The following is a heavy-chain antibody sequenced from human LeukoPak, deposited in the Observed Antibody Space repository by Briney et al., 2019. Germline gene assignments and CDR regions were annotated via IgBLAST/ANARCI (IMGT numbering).Heavy chain of an antibody. CDR1: GFTFRNYA. J-gene: IGHJ3*02. CDR2: ISSSTGST. Sequence: GGSLRLSCAASGFTFRNYAMSWVRQAPGKGLEWVSSISSSTGSTFHADSVKGRFTISRDNSKNTLYLQMNSLRAEDTAVYYCAKRRGDYELYDIDIWGQGTMVTVSS. V-gene: IGHV3-23*01. CDR3: AKRRGDYELYDIDI. D-gene: IGHD4-17*01.